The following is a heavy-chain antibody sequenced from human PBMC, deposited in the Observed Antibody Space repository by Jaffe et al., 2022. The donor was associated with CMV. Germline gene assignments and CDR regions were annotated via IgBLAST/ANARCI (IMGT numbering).Heavy chain of an antibody. J-gene: IGHJ5*02. Sequence: QVQLQESGPGLVKPSETLSLTCTVSGGSVSSGSYYWSWIRQPPGKGLEWIGYIYYSGSTNYNPSLKSRVTISVDTSKNQFSLKLSSVTAADTAVYYCARGTPPDIAVAGLPVDPWGQGTLVTVSS. V-gene: IGHV4-61*01. CDR1: GGSVSSGSYY. CDR3: ARGTPPDIAVAGLPVDP. CDR2: IYYSGST. D-gene: IGHD6-19*01.